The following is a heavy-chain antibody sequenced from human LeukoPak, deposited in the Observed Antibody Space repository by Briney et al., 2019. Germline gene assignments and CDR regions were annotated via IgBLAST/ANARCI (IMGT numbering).Heavy chain of an antibody. Sequence: PGGSLRLSCAASGFTFSSYAMHWVRQAPGKGLEWVAVISYDGSNKYYADSVKGRFTISRDNSKNTLYLQMNSLRAEDAAVYYCAKDATWADYASEYFQHWGQGTLVTVSS. CDR1: GFTFSSYA. V-gene: IGHV3-30-3*01. D-gene: IGHD4-17*01. J-gene: IGHJ1*01. CDR2: ISYDGSNK. CDR3: AKDATWADYASEYFQH.